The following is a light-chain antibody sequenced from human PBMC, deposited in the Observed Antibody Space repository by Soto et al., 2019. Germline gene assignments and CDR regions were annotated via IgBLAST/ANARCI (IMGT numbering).Light chain of an antibody. J-gene: IGLJ2*01. CDR1: SSNIGNNY. V-gene: IGLV1-47*01. CDR3: AAWDDSLSGVV. Sequence: QSVLTQPPSASGTPGQRVTISCSGSSSNIGNNYVHWYQQLPGTAPKLLIYRNNQRPSGVPDRVSGSKSGTSASLAISGLRSEAEADYYCAAWDDSLSGVVFGGGTKLTVL. CDR2: RNN.